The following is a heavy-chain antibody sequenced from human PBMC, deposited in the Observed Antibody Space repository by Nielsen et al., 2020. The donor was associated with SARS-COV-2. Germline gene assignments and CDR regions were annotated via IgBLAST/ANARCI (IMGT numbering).Heavy chain of an antibody. CDR1: GFTFDDYT. CDR3: ARDLDYYYYGMDV. V-gene: IGHV3-43*01. CDR2: ISWDGGST. Sequence: GESLKISCAASGFTFDDYTMHWVRQAPGKGLEWVSLISWDGGSTYYADSVRGRFTISRDNSKNTLYLQMNSLRAEDTAVYYCARDLDYYYYGMDVWGQGTTVTVSS. J-gene: IGHJ6*02.